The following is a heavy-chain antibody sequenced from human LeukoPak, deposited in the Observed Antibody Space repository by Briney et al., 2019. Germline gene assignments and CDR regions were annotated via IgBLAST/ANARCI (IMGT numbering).Heavy chain of an antibody. CDR1: GFTFSSYA. D-gene: IGHD5-24*01. Sequence: GGSLRLPCAASGFTFSSYAMSWVRQAPGKGLEWVSAISGSGGSTYYADSVKGRFTISRDNSKNTLYLQMNSLRAEDTAVYYCAKSRLEMATIHYFDYWGQGTLVTVSS. J-gene: IGHJ4*02. CDR3: AKSRLEMATIHYFDY. CDR2: ISGSGGST. V-gene: IGHV3-23*01.